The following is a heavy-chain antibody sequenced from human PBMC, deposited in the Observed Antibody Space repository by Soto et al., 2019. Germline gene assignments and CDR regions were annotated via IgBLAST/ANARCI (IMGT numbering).Heavy chain of an antibody. Sequence: KPSETLSLTCGFSGESFSAFYWNWIRQSPEKGLEWIADIHYTGKTNYNPSLKSRVTISMDTSKRQFSLKLTSVTAADTAVYYCVTFEVRSPSGPQADFWGQGTLVTVSS. CDR2: IHYTGKT. D-gene: IGHD3-10*01. V-gene: IGHV4-34*01. CDR3: VTFEVRSPSGPQADF. CDR1: GESFSAFY. J-gene: IGHJ4*02.